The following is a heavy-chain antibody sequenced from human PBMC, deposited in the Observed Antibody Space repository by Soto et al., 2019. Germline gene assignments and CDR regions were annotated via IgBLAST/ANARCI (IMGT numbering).Heavy chain of an antibody. CDR1: GGSISSGGYS. J-gene: IGHJ3*02. Sequence: SETLSLTCAVSGGSISSGGYSWSWIRQPPGKGLEWIGYIYHSGSTYYNPSLKSRVTISVDRFKNQFSLKLSSVTAADTAVYYCARAGIGNYGDYGTVLFPYAFDIWGQGTMVTVSS. V-gene: IGHV4-30-2*01. D-gene: IGHD4-17*01. CDR3: ARAGIGNYGDYGTVLFPYAFDI. CDR2: IYHSGST.